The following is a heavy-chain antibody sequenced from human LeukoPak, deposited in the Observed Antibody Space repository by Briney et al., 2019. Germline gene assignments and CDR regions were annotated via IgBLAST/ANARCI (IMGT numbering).Heavy chain of an antibody. CDR1: GFTFSSYA. Sequence: GRSLRLSCAASGFTFSSYAMHWVRQAPGKGLEWVAVISYDGSNKYYADSVKGRFTISRDNSKNTLYLQMNSLRAEDTAVYYCARDPYASGWPDYWGKGTTVTVSS. V-gene: IGHV3-30*04. J-gene: IGHJ6*04. CDR2: ISYDGSNK. D-gene: IGHD6-19*01. CDR3: ARDPYASGWPDY.